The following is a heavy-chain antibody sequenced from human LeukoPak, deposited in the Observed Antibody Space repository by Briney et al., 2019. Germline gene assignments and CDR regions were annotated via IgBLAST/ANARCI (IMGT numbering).Heavy chain of an antibody. Sequence: KESGPTLVKPTQTLTLTCTFSGFSLSTRGEGVGWIRQPPGKALEWLALSYWDDDKRYSPSLKSRLTITKDTSKNQVVLTMTNMDPVDTATYYCEHSLCSGGSCYSGFDYWGQGTLVTVSS. V-gene: IGHV2-5*02. D-gene: IGHD2-15*01. CDR3: EHSLCSGGSCYSGFDY. CDR2: SYWDDDK. J-gene: IGHJ4*02. CDR1: GFSLSTRGEG.